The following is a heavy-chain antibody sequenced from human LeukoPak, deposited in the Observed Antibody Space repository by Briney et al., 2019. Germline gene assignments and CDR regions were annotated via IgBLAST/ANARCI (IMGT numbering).Heavy chain of an antibody. CDR3: ARDYDPDTYYYDSSGYYY. CDR2: ISSSSSYI. J-gene: IGHJ4*02. V-gene: IGHV3-21*01. D-gene: IGHD3-22*01. CDR1: GFTFSSYS. Sequence: GGSLRLSCAASGFTFSSYSMNWVRQAPGKGLEWVSSISSSSSYIYYADSVKGRFTISRDNAKNSLYLQMNSLRAEDTAVYYCARDYDPDTYYYDSSGYYYWGQGTLVTVSS.